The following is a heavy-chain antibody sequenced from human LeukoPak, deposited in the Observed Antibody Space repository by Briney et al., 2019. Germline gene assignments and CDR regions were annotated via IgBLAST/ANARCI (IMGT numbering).Heavy chain of an antibody. CDR1: GFTFNYYW. Sequence: GGSLRLSCAASGFTFNYYWMSWVRQAPGKGLEWVANIKQDGSETYYVDSVKGRFTISRDNAKNSLFLQMNSLRGEDTALYYCARDKSGTMMRGVITTYYYSMDVWGKGTTATISS. V-gene: IGHV3-7*01. D-gene: IGHD3-10*01. CDR2: IKQDGSET. CDR3: ARDKSGTMMRGVITTYYYSMDV. J-gene: IGHJ6*03.